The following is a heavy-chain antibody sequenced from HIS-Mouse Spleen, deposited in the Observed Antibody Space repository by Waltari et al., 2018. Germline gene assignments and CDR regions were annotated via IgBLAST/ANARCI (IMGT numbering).Heavy chain of an antibody. CDR3: ARLRYSSSWLEYFQH. V-gene: IGHV5-51*03. J-gene: IGHJ1*01. D-gene: IGHD6-13*01. CDR2: IYPGDSDT. CDR1: GYSFTSYW. Sequence: EVQLVQSGAEVKKPGESLKISCKGSGYSFTSYWIGWVRQIPGKGLEWMGIIYPGDSDTRYSPSFQGQVTISADKSISTAYLQWSSLKASDTAMYYCARLRYSSSWLEYFQHWGQGTLVTVSS.